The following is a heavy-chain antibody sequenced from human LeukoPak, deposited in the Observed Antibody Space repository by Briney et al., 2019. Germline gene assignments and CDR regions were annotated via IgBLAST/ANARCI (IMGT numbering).Heavy chain of an antibody. Sequence: PGRSLRLSRAASGFTFSSYGMHWVRQAPGKGLEWVAVIWYDGSNKYYADSVKGRFTISRDNSKNTLYLQMNSLRAEDTAVYYCARDRRWLQFKYYYYYGMDVWGQGTTVTVSS. J-gene: IGHJ6*02. CDR2: IWYDGSNK. V-gene: IGHV3-33*01. D-gene: IGHD5-24*01. CDR3: ARDRRWLQFKYYYYYGMDV. CDR1: GFTFSSYG.